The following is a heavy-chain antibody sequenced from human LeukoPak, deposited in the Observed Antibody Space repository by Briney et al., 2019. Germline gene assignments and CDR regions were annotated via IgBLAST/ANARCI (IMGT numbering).Heavy chain of an antibody. CDR3: AKDIMAVAGRGGYYFDY. CDR1: GFTFDDYA. CDR2: ISWNSGSI. D-gene: IGHD6-19*01. Sequence: GGSLRLSCAASGFTFDDYAMHWVRHAPGKGLEWVSGISWNSGSIGYADSVKGRFTISRDNAKNSLYLQINSLRAEDMALYYCAKDIMAVAGRGGYYFDYWGQGTLVTVSS. V-gene: IGHV3-9*03. J-gene: IGHJ4*02.